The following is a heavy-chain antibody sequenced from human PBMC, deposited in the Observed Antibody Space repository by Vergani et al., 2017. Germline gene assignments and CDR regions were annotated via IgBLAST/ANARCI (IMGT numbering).Heavy chain of an antibody. D-gene: IGHD3-22*01. CDR2: VYHTGST. J-gene: IGHJ5*02. CDR3: ARQRGYYDSSGYYFNWFDP. CDR1: GYSISRGYY. V-gene: IGHV4-38-2*01. Sequence: QVQLQESGPGLVKPSETLSLNCAVTGYSISRGYYWGWIRQPPGKGLEWIGIVYHTGSTYYNPSLKGRVTISVDTSKNQFSLRLSSVTATDTAVYYCARQRGYYDSSGYYFNWFDPWGQGTLVTVSS.